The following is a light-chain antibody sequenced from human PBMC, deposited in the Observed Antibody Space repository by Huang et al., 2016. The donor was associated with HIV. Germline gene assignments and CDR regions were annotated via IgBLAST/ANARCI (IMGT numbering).Light chain of an antibody. CDR1: QSLLHSNGYNY. J-gene: IGKJ2*01. CDR3: MQALQTPRT. Sequence: DIVMTQSPLSLPVTPVEPASISCRSSQSLLHSNGYNYLDWYLQKPGQSPQLLIYLGSNRASGVPDRYRGSGSGTDITLKISRVEAEDVGVYYCMQALQTPRTFGQGTKLEIK. V-gene: IGKV2-28*01. CDR2: LGS.